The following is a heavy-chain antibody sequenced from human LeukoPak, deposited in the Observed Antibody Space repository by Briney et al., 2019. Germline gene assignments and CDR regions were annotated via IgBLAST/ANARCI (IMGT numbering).Heavy chain of an antibody. D-gene: IGHD2-2*03. Sequence: GGSLRLSCAASGFTFINSWMAWVRQAPGKGLEWVGRIRSTPDGGATDYAAPVKGRFTISRDDSKNTLYLQMSSLRTEDTAVYYCATDLHFGYCTATSCANYWGQGTLVTVSS. CDR3: ATDLHFGYCTATSCANY. J-gene: IGHJ4*02. CDR2: IRSTPDGGAT. V-gene: IGHV3-15*01. CDR1: GFTFINSW.